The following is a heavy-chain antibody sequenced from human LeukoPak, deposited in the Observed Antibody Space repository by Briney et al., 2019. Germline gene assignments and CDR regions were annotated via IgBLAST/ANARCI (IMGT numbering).Heavy chain of an antibody. CDR3: ARDRRAGIAFDI. CDR1: GGTFSSYA. Sequence: SVKVSCKASGGTFSSYAISWVRQAPGQGLEWMGRIIPILGIANYAQKFQGRVTITADKSTSTAYMELSSLRSEDTAVYYCARDRRAGIAFDIWGQGTMVTVSS. J-gene: IGHJ3*02. CDR2: IIPILGIA. V-gene: IGHV1-69*04.